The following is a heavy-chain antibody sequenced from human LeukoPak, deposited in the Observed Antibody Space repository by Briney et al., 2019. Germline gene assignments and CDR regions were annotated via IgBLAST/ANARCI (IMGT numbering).Heavy chain of an antibody. CDR3: AREGGLDV. Sequence: GGSLRLSCAASGSSFSGYSMHWVRQPPGKGLEWVAYISGSSRAIYYADSVKGRFTISRDNAKNSLHLQMSNLRAEDTAVYFCAREGGLDVWGQGATVTVSS. J-gene: IGHJ6*02. CDR1: GSSFSGYS. V-gene: IGHV3-48*01. CDR2: ISGSSRAI.